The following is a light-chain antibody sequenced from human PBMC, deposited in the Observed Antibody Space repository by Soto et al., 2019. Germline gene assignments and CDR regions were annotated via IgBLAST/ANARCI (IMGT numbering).Light chain of an antibody. V-gene: IGKV1-39*01. CDR3: QQTYYTLST. Sequence: DIQMTQSPSSLSASVGDRVTITCRASQRVNNYLNWYQQKPGQAPKVLIYAASILRNGVPSRFSGSGSGTDFTLTISSLQTEDFANYYCQQTYYTLSTFGHRTNLVIK. CDR2: AAS. CDR1: QRVNNY. J-gene: IGKJ2*01.